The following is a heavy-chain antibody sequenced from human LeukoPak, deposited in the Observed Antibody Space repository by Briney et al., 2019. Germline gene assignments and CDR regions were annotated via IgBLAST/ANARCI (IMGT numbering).Heavy chain of an antibody. Sequence: PSETLSLTCTVSGGSISSSSYYWGWLRQPPGKGLEWIGSIYYSGSTYYNPSLKSRVTISVDTSKNQFSLKLSSVTAADTAVYYCARQGGTLYYYVANWGQGTLVTVSS. CDR2: IYYSGST. J-gene: IGHJ4*02. V-gene: IGHV4-39*07. CDR1: GGSISSSSYY. CDR3: ARQGGTLYYYVAN. D-gene: IGHD3-10*02.